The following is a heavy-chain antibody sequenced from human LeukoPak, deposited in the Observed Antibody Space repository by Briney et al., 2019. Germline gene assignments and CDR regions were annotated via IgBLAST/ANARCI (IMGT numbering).Heavy chain of an antibody. Sequence: ASVKVPCKASGYTFTSYGISWVRQAPGQGLEWMGWISAYNGNTNYAQKLQGRVTMTTDTSTSTAYMELRSLRSDDTAVYYCAVITMVRGEYYFDYWGQGTLVTVSS. J-gene: IGHJ4*02. CDR2: ISAYNGNT. V-gene: IGHV1-18*01. D-gene: IGHD3-10*01. CDR1: GYTFTSYG. CDR3: AVITMVRGEYYFDY.